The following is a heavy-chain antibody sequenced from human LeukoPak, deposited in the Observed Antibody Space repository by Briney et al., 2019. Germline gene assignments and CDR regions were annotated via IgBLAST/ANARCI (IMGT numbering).Heavy chain of an antibody. CDR1: GFTFSSYA. D-gene: IGHD2-2*01. CDR3: ARGSTSCCPPFGP. Sequence: GGSLRLSCAASGFTFSSYAMHWVRQAPGKGLEWVAVISYDGSNKYYADSVKGRFTISRDNSKNTLYLQMNSLRAEDTAVYYCARGSTSCCPPFGPWGQGTLVTVSS. J-gene: IGHJ5*02. V-gene: IGHV3-30*04. CDR2: ISYDGSNK.